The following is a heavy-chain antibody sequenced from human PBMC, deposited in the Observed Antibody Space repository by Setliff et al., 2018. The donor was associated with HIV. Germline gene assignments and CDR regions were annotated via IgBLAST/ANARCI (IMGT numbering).Heavy chain of an antibody. J-gene: IGHJ3*01. CDR3: ANPHDGGAFDV. CDR2: VIPSFATA. D-gene: IGHD1-1*01. CDR1: GGTFKNLA. V-gene: IGHV1-69*13. Sequence: GASVKVSCKASGGTFKNLAISWVRQAPGQGLEWMGGVIPSFATANYAQKFRGRITITADELTSTVYMDLNSLKSEDSAVYYCANPHDGGAFDVWGQGTAVTVSS.